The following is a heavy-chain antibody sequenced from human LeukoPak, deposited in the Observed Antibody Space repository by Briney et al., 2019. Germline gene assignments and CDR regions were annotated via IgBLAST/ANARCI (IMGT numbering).Heavy chain of an antibody. Sequence: GEPLKISCQVSVYNFTTYWICWLRQMPGKGLEWMVIISPADTDTRYSPSFQGHVTISADTSINTAYLQWSSLRASDTAIYYCARQAALAGPGIDYWGQGTLVTVSS. J-gene: IGHJ4*02. CDR3: ARQAALAGPGIDY. CDR2: ISPADTDT. D-gene: IGHD6-19*01. V-gene: IGHV5-51*01. CDR1: VYNFTTYW.